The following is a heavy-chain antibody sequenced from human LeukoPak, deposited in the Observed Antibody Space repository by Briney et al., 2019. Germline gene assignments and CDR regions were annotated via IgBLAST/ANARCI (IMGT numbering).Heavy chain of an antibody. CDR2: IYYSGST. D-gene: IGHD5-12*01. V-gene: IGHV4-59*12. J-gene: IGHJ4*02. CDR1: GGSISSYY. CDR3: ARGVSGYGEAYRDYFDY. Sequence: SETLSLTCTVSGGSISSYYWSWIRQPPGKGLEWIGYIYYSGSTNYKPSLKSRVTISVETSKNQFSLKLSSVTAADTAVYYCARGVSGYGEAYRDYFDYWGQGTLVTVSS.